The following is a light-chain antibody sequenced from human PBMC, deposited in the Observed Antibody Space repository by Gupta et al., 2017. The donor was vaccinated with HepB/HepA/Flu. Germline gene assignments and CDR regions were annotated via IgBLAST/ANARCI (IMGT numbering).Light chain of an antibody. CDR1: QSVNSIY. V-gene: IGKV3-20*01. CDR2: GGS. CDR3: VQDCSSPRT. Sequence: IVLTQSPGTLSSSPGERATLSCRASQSVNSIYFAWYQQKPGQAPRLLIFGGSTRATGVPDRFSGSGSGTEFTLTISRLEPEDFAVYYCVQDCSSPRTFGQGTKVEIK. J-gene: IGKJ1*01.